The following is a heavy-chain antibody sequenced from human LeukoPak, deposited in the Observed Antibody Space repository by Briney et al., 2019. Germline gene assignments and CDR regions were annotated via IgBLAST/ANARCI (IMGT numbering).Heavy chain of an antibody. CDR1: GFTFSSYG. D-gene: IGHD1-26*01. CDR3: AKEWGSGGSYYSIFDY. CDR2: ISYDGSNK. J-gene: IGHJ4*02. V-gene: IGHV3-30*18. Sequence: QSGGSLRRSCAASGFTFSSYGMHWVRQAPGKGLEWVAVISYDGSNKYYADSVKGRFTISRDNSKNTLYLQMNSLRAEDTAVYYCAKEWGSGGSYYSIFDYWGQGTLVTVSS.